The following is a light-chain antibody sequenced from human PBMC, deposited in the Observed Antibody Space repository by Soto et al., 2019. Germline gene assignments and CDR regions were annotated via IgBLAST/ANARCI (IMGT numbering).Light chain of an antibody. Sequence: EIVLTQSPGTLSLSPGERATLSCRASQSVSSSYLAWYQQKPGQAPRLLIYGASSRATGIPDRFSGSGSGTDFTLTISSLQPDDFATYYCQQYNTYYWTFGGGTKVDIK. CDR3: QQYNTYYWT. V-gene: IGKV3-20*01. CDR1: QSVSSSY. CDR2: GAS. J-gene: IGKJ4*02.